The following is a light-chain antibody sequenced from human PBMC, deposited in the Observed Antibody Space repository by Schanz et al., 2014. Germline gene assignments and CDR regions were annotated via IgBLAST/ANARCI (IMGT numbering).Light chain of an antibody. Sequence: QSVLTQPASVSGSPGQSITISCTGTSSDVGGYNYVSWYQQHPGKAPKLMIYDVSNRPSGVSNRFSGSKSGNTASLTISGLQAEDEADYYCCSYTSSNTQVFGGGTKLTVL. J-gene: IGLJ2*01. CDR3: CSYTSSNTQV. CDR2: DVS. V-gene: IGLV2-14*03. CDR1: SSDVGGYNY.